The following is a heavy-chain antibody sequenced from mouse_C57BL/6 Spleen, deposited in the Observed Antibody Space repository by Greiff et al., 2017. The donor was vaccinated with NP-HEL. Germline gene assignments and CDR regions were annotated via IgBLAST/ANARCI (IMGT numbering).Heavy chain of an antibody. Sequence: EVQLQQSGPELVKPGASVKISCKASGYTFTDYYMNWVKQSHGKSLEWIGDINPNNGGTSYNQKFKGKATLTVDKSSSTAYMELRSLTSEDSAVDYCARSRSWGHYFDYWGQGTTLTVSS. J-gene: IGHJ2*01. CDR3: ARSRSWGHYFDY. CDR2: INPNNGGT. V-gene: IGHV1-26*01. CDR1: GYTFTDYY.